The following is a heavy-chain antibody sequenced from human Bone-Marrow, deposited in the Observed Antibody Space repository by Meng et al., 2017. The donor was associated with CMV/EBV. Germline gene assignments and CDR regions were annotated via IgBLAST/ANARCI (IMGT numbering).Heavy chain of an antibody. J-gene: IGHJ4*02. CDR1: GGTFSSYA. V-gene: IGHV1-69*10. CDR3: ARAGYYDSSGYWYFDY. D-gene: IGHD3-22*01. Sequence: SVKVSCKASGGTFSSYAISWVRQAPGQGLEWMGGIIPILGIANYAQKFQGRVTITADKSTSTAYMELSSLRSEDTAVYYCARAGYYDSSGYWYFDYWGQGTLVTFSS. CDR2: IIPILGIA.